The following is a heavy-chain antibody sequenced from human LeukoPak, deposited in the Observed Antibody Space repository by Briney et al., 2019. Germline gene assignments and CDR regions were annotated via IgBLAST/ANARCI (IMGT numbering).Heavy chain of an antibody. CDR2: IIPIFGTA. CDR1: GGTFSSYA. CDR3: ASVRAPSYDSSGYYPDN. J-gene: IGHJ4*02. Sequence: ASVKVSCKASGGTFSSYAISWVRQAPGQGLEWVGGIIPIFGTANYAQKSQGRVTITADESTSTAYMELSSLRSEDTAVYYCASVRAPSYDSSGYYPDNWGQGTLVTVSS. D-gene: IGHD3-22*01. V-gene: IGHV1-69*01.